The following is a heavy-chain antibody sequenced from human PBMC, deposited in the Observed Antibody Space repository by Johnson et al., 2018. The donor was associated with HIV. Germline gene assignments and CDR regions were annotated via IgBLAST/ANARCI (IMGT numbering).Heavy chain of an antibody. CDR2: ISYDGSNK. CDR1: GFTFSSYA. J-gene: IGHJ3*02. CDR3: AKTGGGAALDS. D-gene: IGHD3-16*01. V-gene: IGHV3-30*04. Sequence: QVQLVESGGGVVQPGRSLRLSCAASGFTFSSYAMHWVRQAPGKGLEWVAVISYDGSNKYYADSVKGRFTISRDNAKNSLYLQMSSLGVDDTAGYYCAKTGGGAALDSWGQGTMVTVSS.